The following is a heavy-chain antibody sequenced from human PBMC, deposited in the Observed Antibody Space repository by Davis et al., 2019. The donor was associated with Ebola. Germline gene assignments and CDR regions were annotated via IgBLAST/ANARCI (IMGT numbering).Heavy chain of an antibody. CDR1: GGSISSGGYS. V-gene: IGHV4-30-2*01. CDR3: ARVHTTYGRDV. D-gene: IGHD1-1*01. Sequence: MPSETLSLTCAVSGGSISSGGYSWSWIRQPPGKGLEWIGYIYHSGSTYYNPSLKSRVTISVDKSKNQLSLKLSSVTAADTAVYYCARVHTTYGRDVWGKGTTVTVSS. J-gene: IGHJ6*04. CDR2: IYHSGST.